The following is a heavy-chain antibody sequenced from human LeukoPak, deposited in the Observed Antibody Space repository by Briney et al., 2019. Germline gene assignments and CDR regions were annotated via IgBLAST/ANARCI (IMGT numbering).Heavy chain of an antibody. CDR3: ARERFGDLLDY. CDR2: INSDGSRT. CDR1: GFTFSSYW. Sequence: PGGSLRLSCAASGFTFSSYWMHWVRQAPGKGLVWVSRINSDGSRTSYADSVKGRFTISRDNAKNSLYLQMNSLRAEDTAVYYCARERFGDLLDYWGQGTRVTVSS. J-gene: IGHJ4*02. D-gene: IGHD3-10*01. V-gene: IGHV3-74*01.